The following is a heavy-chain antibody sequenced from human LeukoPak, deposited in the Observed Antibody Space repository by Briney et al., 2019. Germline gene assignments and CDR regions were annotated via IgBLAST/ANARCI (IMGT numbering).Heavy chain of an antibody. V-gene: IGHV3-23*01. CDR3: AKDRYYYGSGTVY. J-gene: IGHJ4*02. Sequence: GGSLRLSCAASGFTFSSYAMSWVRQAPGKGLEWVSAISDRGDSTYYTDSVKGRFTISRDNSKKTLYLQMNSLRVEDTAVYYCAKDRYYYGSGTVYWGQGTLVTVSS. CDR1: GFTFSSYA. CDR2: ISDRGDST. D-gene: IGHD3-10*01.